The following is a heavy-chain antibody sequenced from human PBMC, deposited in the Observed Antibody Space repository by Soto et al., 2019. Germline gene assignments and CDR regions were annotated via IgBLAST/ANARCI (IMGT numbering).Heavy chain of an antibody. CDR1: GGTFSSYA. J-gene: IGHJ6*02. V-gene: IGHV1-69*05. CDR2: ITPIFGTA. Sequence: VPLGQSGAEVKKPGSSVKVSCKASGGTFSSYAISWVRQAPGQGLEWMGGITPIFGTADYSQKFQGRVTITTDESTTTASVELRSLRSEDTAVYYCAKTPENYYYGMDVWGQGTTVTVSS. CDR3: AKTPENYYYGMDV.